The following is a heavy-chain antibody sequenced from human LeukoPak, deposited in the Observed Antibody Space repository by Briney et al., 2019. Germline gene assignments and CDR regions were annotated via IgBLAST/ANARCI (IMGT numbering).Heavy chain of an antibody. J-gene: IGHJ4*02. CDR2: ISSSGSTI. V-gene: IGHV3-48*03. CDR3: ARALTTTVSPG. D-gene: IGHD1-1*01. Sequence: PGGSLRLSCAASGFTSSSYEMISVRQAPGKGLEWVSYISSSGSTIYYADSVKGRFTISRDNAKNSLYLQMNSLRADDTAVYYCARALTTTVSPGWGQGTLVTVSS. CDR1: GFTSSSYE.